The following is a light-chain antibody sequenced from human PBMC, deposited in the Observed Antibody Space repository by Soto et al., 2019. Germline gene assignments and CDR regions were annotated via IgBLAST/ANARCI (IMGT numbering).Light chain of an antibody. J-gene: IGKJ2*01. CDR1: QSVNTW. Sequence: DIQMTQSHSTLSASVGARVTITCRASQSVNTWLAWYQQKPGTAPRVLIFGASSLQRGVPSRFSGSGSGADFTLTINGLQPEDFATYYCQQSHSSPYTFGLGTKVDIK. CDR2: GAS. V-gene: IGKV1-39*01. CDR3: QQSHSSPYT.